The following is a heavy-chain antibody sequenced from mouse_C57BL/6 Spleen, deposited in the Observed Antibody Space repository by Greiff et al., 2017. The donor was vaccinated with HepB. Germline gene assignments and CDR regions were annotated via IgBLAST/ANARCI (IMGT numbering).Heavy chain of an antibody. V-gene: IGHV1-22*01. CDR2: INPNNGGT. CDR3: ARSYDGYLDY. J-gene: IGHJ2*01. D-gene: IGHD2-3*01. CDR1: GYTFTDYN. Sequence: VQLKESGPELVKPGASVKMSCKASGYTFTDYNMHWVKQSHGKSLEWIGYINPNNGGTSYNQKFKGKATLTVNKSSSTAYMELRSLTSEDSAVYYCARSYDGYLDYWGQGTTLTVSS.